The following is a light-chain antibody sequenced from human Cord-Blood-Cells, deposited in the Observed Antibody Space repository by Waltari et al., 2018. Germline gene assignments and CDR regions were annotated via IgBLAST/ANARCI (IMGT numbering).Light chain of an antibody. CDR2: AAS. J-gene: IGKJ4*01. CDR1: QSISSY. Sequence: DIQMTQSPSSLSASVEDRVTITCRASQSISSYLNWYQQKPGQAPKLLIYAASSLQSGVPSRFRGSGSGTDFTLTIGSLQPEDFATDDCQQSYSTPLTFGGGTKVEIK. V-gene: IGKV1-39*01. CDR3: QQSYSTPLT.